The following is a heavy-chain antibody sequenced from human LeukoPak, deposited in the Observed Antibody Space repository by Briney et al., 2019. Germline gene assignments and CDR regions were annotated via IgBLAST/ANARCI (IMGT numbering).Heavy chain of an antibody. Sequence: PGRALRLSCAASGFTFSSYGMHWVRQAPGKGLEWVAVMSYDGSKKYYADSVKGRVTISRDNSKNTLYLQMNSLRAEDTAVYYCAKECDYYDFWTPAAFDIWGQGTMVTVSS. D-gene: IGHD3-3*01. J-gene: IGHJ3*02. CDR2: MSYDGSKK. CDR1: GFTFSSYG. CDR3: AKECDYYDFWTPAAFDI. V-gene: IGHV3-30*18.